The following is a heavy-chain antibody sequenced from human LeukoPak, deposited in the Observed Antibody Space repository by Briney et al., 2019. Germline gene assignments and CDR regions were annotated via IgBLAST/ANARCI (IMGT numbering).Heavy chain of an antibody. CDR1: GSTFSGSA. Sequence: GGSLRLSCAASGSTFSGSAMHWVRQASGKGLEWVGRIRSKANSYATAYAASVKGRFTISRDDSKNTAYLQMNSLKTEDTAVYYCTRNPYDSSGYYYNDYWGQGTLVTVSS. V-gene: IGHV3-73*01. D-gene: IGHD3-22*01. CDR3: TRNPYDSSGYYYNDY. CDR2: IRSKANSYAT. J-gene: IGHJ4*02.